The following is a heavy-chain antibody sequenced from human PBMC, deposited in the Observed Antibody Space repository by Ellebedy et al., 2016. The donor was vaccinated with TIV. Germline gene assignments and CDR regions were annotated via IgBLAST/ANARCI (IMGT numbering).Heavy chain of an antibody. J-gene: IGHJ4*02. CDR1: GVTVSNSY. D-gene: IGHD3-10*01. CDR2: IYTSGAT. V-gene: IGHV3-53*01. CDR3: ATTGGAGVALVRGGLDY. Sequence: GGSLRLSCAASGVTVSNSYINWVRQAPGKGLEWVSVIYTSGATYYADSVKGRFTISRDNSKNTLFLQMDSLRVEDTAVYYCATTGGAGVALVRGGLDYWGQGNLVIVSS.